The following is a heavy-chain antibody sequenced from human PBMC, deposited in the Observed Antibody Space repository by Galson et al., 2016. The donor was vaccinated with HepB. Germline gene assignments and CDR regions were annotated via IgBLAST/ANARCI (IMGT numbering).Heavy chain of an antibody. CDR2: ISSSSSYI. CDR3: AGDQNHYYYYGMDV. Sequence: SLRLSCAASGFTFSSYSMSWVRQAPGKGLEWVSSISSSSSYIYYADSVKGRFTISRDNAKNSLYLQMNSLRAEDTAVYYCAGDQNHYYYYGMDVWGQGTTVTVSS. V-gene: IGHV3-21*01. D-gene: IGHD1-14*01. J-gene: IGHJ6*02. CDR1: GFTFSSYS.